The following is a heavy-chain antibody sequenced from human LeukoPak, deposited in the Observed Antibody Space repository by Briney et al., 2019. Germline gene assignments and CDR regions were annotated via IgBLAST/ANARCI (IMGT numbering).Heavy chain of an antibody. CDR1: VYAFTYCN. V-gene: IGHV1-2*02. CDR3: AGVYDGSGNFDY. Sequence: ASVKVSLKGSVYAFTYCNIRWVWEAPGQGLEWMGWIYPNRGGTNYAQNLQGRVTMTRDTSINTAYMELSRLRSDNTAGYYCAGVYDGSGNFDYWGQGTLVTVSS. CDR2: IYPNRGGT. D-gene: IGHD3-22*01. J-gene: IGHJ4*02.